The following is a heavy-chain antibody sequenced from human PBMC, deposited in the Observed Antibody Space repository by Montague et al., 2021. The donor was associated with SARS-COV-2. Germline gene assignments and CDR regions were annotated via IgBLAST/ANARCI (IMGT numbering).Heavy chain of an antibody. CDR1: GGSISGDNYY. CDR2: IYDTGST. Sequence: TLSLTCTVSGGSISGDNYYWTWIRQPPGKGLEWIAYIYDTGSTYYNPSLQSRLRTSIDTTKNRFSLTLTSVTAADTAIYYCARNRGWGSRGAGYIDLWGRGTLVTVSS. J-gene: IGHJ2*01. D-gene: IGHD6-13*01. V-gene: IGHV4-31*03. CDR3: ARNRGWGSRGAGYIDL.